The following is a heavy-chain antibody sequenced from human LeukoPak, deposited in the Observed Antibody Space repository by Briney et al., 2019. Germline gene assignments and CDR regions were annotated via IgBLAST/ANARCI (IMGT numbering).Heavy chain of an antibody. Sequence: PGGSLRLSRAASGFTFSSYGMHWVRQAPGKGLDWVAFIHHDGSNKYYADSVRGRFTISRDNSKNTLYLQMNSLRAEDTAVYFCAKGDKMLTWRRTYNRFDPWGQGTLVTVSS. CDR2: IHHDGSNK. V-gene: IGHV3-30*02. D-gene: IGHD3-16*01. J-gene: IGHJ5*02. CDR1: GFTFSSYG. CDR3: AKGDKMLTWRRTYNRFDP.